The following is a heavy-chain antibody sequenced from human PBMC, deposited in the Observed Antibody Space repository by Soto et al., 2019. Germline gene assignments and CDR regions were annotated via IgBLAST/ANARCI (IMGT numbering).Heavy chain of an antibody. J-gene: IGHJ4*02. CDR3: ARVEAAGTNIHY. CDR2: INHSGST. Sequence: SETLSLTCAVYGGSFSGYYWSWIRQPPGKGLEWIGEINHSGSTNYNPSLKSRVTISVDTSKNQFSLKLSSVTAADTAVYYCARVEAAGTNIHYWGQGTLVTSPQ. CDR1: GGSFSGYY. D-gene: IGHD6-13*01. V-gene: IGHV4-34*01.